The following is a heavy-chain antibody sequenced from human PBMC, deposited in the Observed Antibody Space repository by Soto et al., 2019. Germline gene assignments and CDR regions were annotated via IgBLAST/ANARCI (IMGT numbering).Heavy chain of an antibody. D-gene: IGHD1-26*01. CDR2: INSDGSDT. J-gene: IGHJ4*02. Sequence: EVQLVESGGGLVQPGGSLRLSCAASGFTFSNYWMHWVRQAPGKGLVWVSHINSDGSDTNSAESVKGRLTISRDNAKNTLYLQMSSLRADDTAVYYCGRGLIGAPGTDFWGQGTLVTVSS. CDR1: GFTFSNYW. V-gene: IGHV3-74*01. CDR3: GRGLIGAPGTDF.